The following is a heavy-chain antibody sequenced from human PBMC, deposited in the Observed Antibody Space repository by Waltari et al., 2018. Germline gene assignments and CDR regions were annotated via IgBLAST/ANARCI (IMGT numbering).Heavy chain of an antibody. D-gene: IGHD4-17*01. CDR3: ARDAVLRDYGTSYFDY. CDR1: GFTFTSSA. J-gene: IGHJ4*02. V-gene: IGHV1-58*01. CDR2: IVVGSGNT. Sequence: QMQLVQSGPEVKKPGTSVTVSCKASGFTFTSSAVQWVRQARGQRLEWIGWIVVGSGNTNYAQKFQERVTITRDTSASTAYMELSSLRSEDTAVYYCARDAVLRDYGTSYFDYWGQGTLVTVSS.